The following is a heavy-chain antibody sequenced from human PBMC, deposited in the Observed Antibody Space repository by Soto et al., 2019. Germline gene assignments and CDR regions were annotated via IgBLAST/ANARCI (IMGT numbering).Heavy chain of an antibody. CDR3: AKRAGYSGGWYGSFDY. CDR2: ISFDGSNK. Sequence: GGSLRLSCAASGFTFSSFGMHWVRQAPGKGLEWVAVISFDGSNKYYADSVKGRFTISRDNSKNTLYLQMNSLRVEDTAVFYCAKRAGYSGGWYGSFDYWGQGILVTVSS. CDR1: GFTFSSFG. J-gene: IGHJ4*02. D-gene: IGHD6-19*01. V-gene: IGHV3-30*18.